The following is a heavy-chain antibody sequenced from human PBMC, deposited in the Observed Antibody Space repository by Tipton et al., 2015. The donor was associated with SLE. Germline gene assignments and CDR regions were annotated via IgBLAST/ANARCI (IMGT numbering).Heavy chain of an antibody. Sequence: TLSLTCSVSGGSIISHYWTWIRQPPGKGLEWIGHIYHSDYTSYNPSLKSRVFISIDTSKKKFPRKLSSVTAADTAVYYCARLTYYDSTGPFDYWGQGSLVTVSS. D-gene: IGHD3-22*01. CDR1: GGSIISHY. CDR3: ARLTYYDSTGPFDY. J-gene: IGHJ4*02. V-gene: IGHV4-59*08. CDR2: IYHSDYT.